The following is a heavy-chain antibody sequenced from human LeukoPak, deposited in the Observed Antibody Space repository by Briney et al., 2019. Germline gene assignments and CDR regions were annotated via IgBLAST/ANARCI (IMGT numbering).Heavy chain of an antibody. CDR3: AKDPNGDYVGAFDF. Sequence: GGSLRLSCAGSGFTFSIYAMHWVRQAPGKGLEWVSTITATTRSTSYADSVKGRFTISRDNSKRTLHLQMNSLRVEDTAMYYCAKDPNGDYVGAFDFWGQGTLVSVSS. J-gene: IGHJ3*01. V-gene: IGHV3-23*01. D-gene: IGHD4-23*01. CDR1: GFTFSIYA. CDR2: ITATTRST.